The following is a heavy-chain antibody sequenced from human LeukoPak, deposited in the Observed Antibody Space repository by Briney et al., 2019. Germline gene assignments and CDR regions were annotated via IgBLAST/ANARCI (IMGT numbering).Heavy chain of an antibody. V-gene: IGHV3-23*01. CDR1: GFTFSNYA. D-gene: IGHD3-9*01. CDR2: ITGSGGNT. J-gene: IGHJ4*02. Sequence: GGSLRLSCAASGFTFSNYAMSWVRQAPGKGLEWVSAITGSGGNTYYADSVKGRFTISRDNSKNTVFLQMNSLRAEGTAVYYCAKWGDYDVLTGYYVSDYWGQGALVTVSS. CDR3: AKWGDYDVLTGYYVSDY.